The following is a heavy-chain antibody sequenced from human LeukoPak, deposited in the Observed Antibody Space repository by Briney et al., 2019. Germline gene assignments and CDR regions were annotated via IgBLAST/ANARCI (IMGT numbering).Heavy chain of an antibody. Sequence: GGSLRLSCVASGSILNDYAMHWVLQAPGKGLEWVSGIYWNGDSKGYADSVKGRFTVSRDNAKNFMYLQMNNLRVEDTALYYCGKDITPGGMDVWGQGTTVTVSS. CDR1: GSILNDYA. V-gene: IGHV3-9*01. CDR3: GKDITPGGMDV. CDR2: IYWNGDSK. J-gene: IGHJ6*02.